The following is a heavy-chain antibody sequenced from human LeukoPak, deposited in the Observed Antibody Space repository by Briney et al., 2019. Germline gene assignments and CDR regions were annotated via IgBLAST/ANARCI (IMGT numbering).Heavy chain of an antibody. Sequence: GGSLRLSCAASGFTSSNYIMRWVRQAPGRGLEWVSTITNTDGATYYADSVKGRFTISRDNSKNTLYLQMNGLRAEDTAIYYCAKGFRYFDYWGQGTLVTVSS. CDR3: AKGFRYFDY. CDR2: ITNTDGAT. V-gene: IGHV3-23*01. CDR1: GFTSSNYI. D-gene: IGHD3-10*01. J-gene: IGHJ4*02.